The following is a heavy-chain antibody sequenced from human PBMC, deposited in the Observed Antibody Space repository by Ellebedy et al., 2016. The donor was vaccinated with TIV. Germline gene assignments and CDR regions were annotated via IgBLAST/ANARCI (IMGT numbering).Heavy chain of an antibody. CDR2: IYYSGST. CDR3: ARDPALPRGRFDP. Sequence: MPSETLSLTCTVSGGSISNSDYYWDWLRQPPGKGLEWIGSIYYSGSTYYNPSLKSLVTISVDTSKNQFSLNLSSVTAADTAVYYCARDPALPRGRFDPWGQGTLVTVSS. J-gene: IGHJ5*02. CDR1: GGSISNSDYY. V-gene: IGHV4-39*07.